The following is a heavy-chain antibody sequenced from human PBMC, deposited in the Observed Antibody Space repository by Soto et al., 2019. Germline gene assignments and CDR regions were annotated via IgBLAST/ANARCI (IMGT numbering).Heavy chain of an antibody. CDR3: AIAPGSGGMDI. CDR2: INAGNGNT. D-gene: IGHD3-10*01. J-gene: IGHJ6*02. Sequence: ASVRVSCRASGYTFTSYAIHWVRQAPGQRLEWMGWINAGNGNTKYSQKFQGRVTITRDTSASTAYMELSSLRYEDTAVYYCAIAPGSGGMDIWGQGTTVTV. V-gene: IGHV1-3*01. CDR1: GYTFTSYA.